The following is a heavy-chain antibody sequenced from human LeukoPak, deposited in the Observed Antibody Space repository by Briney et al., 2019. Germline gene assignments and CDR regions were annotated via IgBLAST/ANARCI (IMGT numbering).Heavy chain of an antibody. CDR3: ARDLYDILTGYGWFDP. Sequence: PSETLSPTCTVSGGSISSHYWSWIRQPPGKGLEWIGYIYYSGSTNYNPSLKSRVTISVDTSKNQFSLKLSSVTAADTAVYYCARDLYDILTGYGWFDPWGQGTLVTVSS. V-gene: IGHV4-59*11. CDR1: GGSISSHY. CDR2: IYYSGST. D-gene: IGHD3-9*01. J-gene: IGHJ5*02.